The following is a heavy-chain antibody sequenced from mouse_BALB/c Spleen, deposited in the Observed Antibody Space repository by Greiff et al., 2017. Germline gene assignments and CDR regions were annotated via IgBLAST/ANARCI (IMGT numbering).Heavy chain of an antibody. V-gene: IGHV5-6-5*01. D-gene: IGHD2-1*01. Sequence: KLEESGGGLVKPGGSLKLSCAASGFTFSSYAMSWVRQTPEKRLEWVASISSGGSTYYPDSVKGRFTISRDNARNILYLQMSSLRSEDTAMYYCARVERIYYGNPYAMDYWGQGTSVTVSS. J-gene: IGHJ4*01. CDR3: ARVERIYYGNPYAMDY. CDR1: GFTFSSYA. CDR2: ISSGGST.